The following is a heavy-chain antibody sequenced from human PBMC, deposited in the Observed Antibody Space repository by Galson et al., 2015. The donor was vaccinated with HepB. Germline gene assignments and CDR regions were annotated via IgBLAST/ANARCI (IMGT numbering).Heavy chain of an antibody. CDR2: ITSSGGNS. CDR3: AKDGIMVANNPYHFHY. J-gene: IGHJ4*02. D-gene: IGHD2-15*01. V-gene: IGHV3-23*01. Sequence: SLRLSCAASGFSFTRYVMTWVRQAPGKGLEWVSSITSSGGNSYYTDSVKGRITVSRDNSKNTLLLQLNSLRAEDTAMYFCAKDGIMVANNPYHFHYWGQGTLVTVSS. CDR1: GFSFTRYV.